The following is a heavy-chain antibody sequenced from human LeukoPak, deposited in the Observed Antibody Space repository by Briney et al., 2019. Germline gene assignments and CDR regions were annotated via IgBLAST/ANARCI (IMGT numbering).Heavy chain of an antibody. Sequence: SETLSLTCAVYGGSFSGYYWSWIRQPPGKGLEWIGEINHSGSTNYNPSLKSRVTISVDTSKNQFSLKLSPVTAADTAVYYCARTYSYAFFDYWGQGTLVTVSS. CDR2: INHSGST. CDR3: ARTYSYAFFDY. J-gene: IGHJ4*02. CDR1: GGSFSGYY. V-gene: IGHV4-34*01. D-gene: IGHD5-18*01.